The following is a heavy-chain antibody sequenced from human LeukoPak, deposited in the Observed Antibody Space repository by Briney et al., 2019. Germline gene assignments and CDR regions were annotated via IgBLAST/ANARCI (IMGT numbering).Heavy chain of an antibody. V-gene: IGHV1-2*02. CDR2: INTKTGAT. Sequence: ASVKVSCKASGYTFTNYYMHWVRQAPGQGLEWMGWINTKTGATNIAPQFQGRVTMTRDTSVNTAYIEVSRLTSDDTAVYFCARGVVACPNWGQGTLVTVSS. D-gene: IGHD2-21*01. CDR1: GYTFTNYY. J-gene: IGHJ4*02. CDR3: ARGVVACPN.